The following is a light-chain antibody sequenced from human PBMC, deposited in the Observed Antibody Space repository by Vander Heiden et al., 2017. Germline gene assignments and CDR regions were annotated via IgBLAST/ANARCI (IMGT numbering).Light chain of an antibody. CDR1: QNSFNRY. Sequence: EIVLTQSPGTLSLSPGEGATLSRRASQNSFNRYLAWYQQKPGQPPRLLIYDGVTRATGVPDRFSGSGSGTDFTLTVSRLEPEDSAVYYCQQYHSSLYTFGQGTKVEIK. CDR2: DGV. V-gene: IGKV3-20*01. J-gene: IGKJ2*01. CDR3: QQYHSSLYT.